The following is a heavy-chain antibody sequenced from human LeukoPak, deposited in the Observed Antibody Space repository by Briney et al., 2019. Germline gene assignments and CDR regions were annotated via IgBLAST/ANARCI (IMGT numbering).Heavy chain of an antibody. V-gene: IGHV3-53*01. J-gene: IGHJ6*02. CDR3: ARYCSGGSCYSYGMDV. D-gene: IGHD2-15*01. CDR2: IYSGGST. Sequence: GGSLRLSCAASGFTFSSYAMSWVRQAPGKGLEWVSVIYSGGSTYYADSVKGRFTISRDNSKNTLYLQMNSLRAEDTAVYYCARYCSGGSCYSYGMDVWGQGTTVTVSS. CDR1: GFTFSSYA.